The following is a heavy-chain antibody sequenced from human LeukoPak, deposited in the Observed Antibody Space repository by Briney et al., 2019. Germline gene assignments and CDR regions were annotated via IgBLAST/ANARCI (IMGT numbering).Heavy chain of an antibody. Sequence: GASVKVSCKASGYTFTSYYMHWVRQAPGQGLEWMGIINPSGGSTSYAQKFQGRVTMTRDTSTSTVYMELSSLRSEDTAVYYCATPGTSIAAAGTLRHWGQGTLVTVSS. J-gene: IGHJ1*01. CDR3: ATPGTSIAAAGTLRH. D-gene: IGHD6-13*01. CDR2: INPSGGST. CDR1: GYTFTSYY. V-gene: IGHV1-46*01.